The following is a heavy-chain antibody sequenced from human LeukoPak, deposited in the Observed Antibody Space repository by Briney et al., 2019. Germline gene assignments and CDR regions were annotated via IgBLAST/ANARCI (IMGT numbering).Heavy chain of an antibody. CDR3: ARVSSLSIAVADPSLSYYAMDV. V-gene: IGHV3-66*01. CDR2: IYIGGST. Sequence: GGSLRLSCAASGFTVSINYMSWVRQAPGEGLEWVSDIYIGGSTFYADYLNGRFTIPKDNSKNTLYLPMNSLRAEDTAVYYCARVSSLSIAVADPSLSYYAMDVWGQGTTVTVSS. CDR1: GFTVSINY. J-gene: IGHJ6*02. D-gene: IGHD6-19*01.